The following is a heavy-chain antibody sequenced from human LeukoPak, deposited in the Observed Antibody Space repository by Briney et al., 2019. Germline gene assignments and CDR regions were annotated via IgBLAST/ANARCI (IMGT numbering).Heavy chain of an antibody. J-gene: IGHJ5*02. V-gene: IGHV4-59*01. D-gene: IGHD1-7*01. CDR3: ASTTGTTGGGLGA. Sequence: AETLTLTCTVSGGSISRYYWRWIRQPPGKGLEWVGNIYYSGSNNYNPSLKSRVTISVDTSKNQFSLKLSSVTAADTAVYYCASTTGTTGGGLGAWGQGTLVTVSS. CDR1: GGSISRYY. CDR2: IYYSGSN.